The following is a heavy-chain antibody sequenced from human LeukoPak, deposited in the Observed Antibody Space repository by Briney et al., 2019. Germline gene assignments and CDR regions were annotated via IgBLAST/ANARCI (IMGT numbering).Heavy chain of an antibody. CDR3: AKYGNSGWVIDN. Sequence: SETLSLTCTVSGGSIGSNYWTWIRQPPGKGLEYIGYIYYTGGTNYNPSLKSRVTISVDASKNQFPLKLTSVTAADTAVYFCAKYGNSGWVIDNWGQGTLVTVSS. CDR2: IYYTGGT. V-gene: IGHV4-59*08. D-gene: IGHD6-19*01. CDR1: GGSIGSNY. J-gene: IGHJ4*02.